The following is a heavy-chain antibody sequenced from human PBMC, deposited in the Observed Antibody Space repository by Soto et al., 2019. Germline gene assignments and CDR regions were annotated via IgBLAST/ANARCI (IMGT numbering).Heavy chain of an antibody. D-gene: IGHD3-22*01. V-gene: IGHV3-15*07. CDR2: IKSKTDGGTT. Sequence: GGSLRLSCAASGFTFSNAWMNWVRQAPGKGLGWVGRIKSKTDGGTTDYAAPVKGRFTISRDDSKNTLYPQMNSLKTEDTAVYYCTTNYYDSSGFDYWGQGTLVTVSS. CDR3: TTNYYDSSGFDY. CDR1: GFTFSNAW. J-gene: IGHJ4*02.